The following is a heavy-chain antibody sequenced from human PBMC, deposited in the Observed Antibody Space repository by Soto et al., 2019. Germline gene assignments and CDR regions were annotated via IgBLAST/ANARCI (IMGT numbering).Heavy chain of an antibody. Sequence: QITLKESGPTLVKPTQTLTLTCTFSGFSFTTYGVGVGWIRQAPGKAPEWLALIYWDDQKTFRSSLESRLTITKDTSKDQVVLTITNMDPVVTATYYCTKKGQYHDSSACGRDCYMDVWGKGTTVTVSS. J-gene: IGHJ6*04. CDR2: IYWDDQK. D-gene: IGHD2-2*01. CDR1: GFSFTTYGVG. V-gene: IGHV2-5*02. CDR3: TKKGQYHDSSACGRDCYMDV.